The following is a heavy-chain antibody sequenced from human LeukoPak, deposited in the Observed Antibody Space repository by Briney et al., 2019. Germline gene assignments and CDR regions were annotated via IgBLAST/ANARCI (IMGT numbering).Heavy chain of an antibody. Sequence: PGGSLRLSCAASGFSFSVFWMHWVRQVPGKGPVWVSRIKTDGSITDYADSVKGRFTISRDNAENSLYLQMNTLRAEDTAVYYCARCVRFIAAAAPDYWGQGTLVTVSS. V-gene: IGHV3-74*01. CDR3: ARCVRFIAAAAPDY. D-gene: IGHD6-13*01. J-gene: IGHJ4*02. CDR1: GFSFSVFW. CDR2: IKTDGSIT.